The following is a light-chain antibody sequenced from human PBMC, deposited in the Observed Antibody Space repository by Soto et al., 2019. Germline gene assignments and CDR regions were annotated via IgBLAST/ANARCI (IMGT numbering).Light chain of an antibody. J-gene: IGKJ2*01. V-gene: IGKV1-12*01. CDR1: QGINSW. Sequence: DIQMTQSPSSVSASVGDRVTITCRASQGINSWLAWYQQRPGKAPKLLIYAASSLQSGVPSRFSGGGSGTDFPLTFSTLRLEIFETYIFNQAKSSPYPFGKGPSWRSN. CDR2: AAS. CDR3: NQAKSSPYP.